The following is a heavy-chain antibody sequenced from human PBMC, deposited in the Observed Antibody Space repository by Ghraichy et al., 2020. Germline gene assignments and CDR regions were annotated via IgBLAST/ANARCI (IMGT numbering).Heavy chain of an antibody. CDR1: GFTFSSYS. Sequence: GGSLRLSCAASGFTFSSYSMNWVRQAPGKGLEWVSSISSSSYIYYADSVKGRFTISRDNAKNSLYLQMNSLRAEDTAVYYCARELLSSTSYDWGQGTLVTVSS. V-gene: IGHV3-21*01. D-gene: IGHD2-2*01. J-gene: IGHJ4*02. CDR3: ARELLSSTSYD. CDR2: ISSSSYI.